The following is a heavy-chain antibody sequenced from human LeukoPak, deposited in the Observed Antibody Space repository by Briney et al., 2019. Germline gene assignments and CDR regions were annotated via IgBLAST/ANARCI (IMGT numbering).Heavy chain of an antibody. CDR1: GFTFSSYS. Sequence: GGSLRLSCAASGFTFSSYSMNWVRQAPGKGLEWVSSISSSSSYIYYADSVKGRFTISRDNAKNSLYLQMNSLRAEDTAVYYCARDRGNWRGSSSWYGLMDVWGKGTTVTVSS. D-gene: IGHD6-13*01. CDR2: ISSSSSYI. V-gene: IGHV3-21*01. J-gene: IGHJ6*03. CDR3: ARDRGNWRGSSSWYGLMDV.